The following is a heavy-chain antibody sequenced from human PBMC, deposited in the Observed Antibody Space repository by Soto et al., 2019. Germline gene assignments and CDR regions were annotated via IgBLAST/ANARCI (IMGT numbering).Heavy chain of an antibody. CDR2: ISGSGVST. V-gene: IGHV3-23*01. CDR3: AKNGRSHYYGMDV. D-gene: IGHD1-26*01. Sequence: GGSLRLSCAASGFTFTSYAMSWVRQAPGKGLEWVTAISGSGVSTYYADSVKGRFTISRDSSKNTLYLQMNSLRADDTAVYYCAKNGRSHYYGMDVWGQGTTVTVSS. J-gene: IGHJ6*02. CDR1: GFTFTSYA.